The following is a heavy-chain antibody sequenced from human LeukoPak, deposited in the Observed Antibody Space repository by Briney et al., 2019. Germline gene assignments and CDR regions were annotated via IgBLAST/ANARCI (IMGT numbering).Heavy chain of an antibody. CDR3: ARVPRVVITTTLGNDAFDI. CDR2: INPSGGST. CDR1: GYTFTSYY. D-gene: IGHD3-22*01. J-gene: IGHJ3*02. V-gene: IGHV1-46*01. Sequence: ASVKVSCKASGYTFTSYYMHWVRQTPGQGLEWMGLINPSGGSTSYAQKFQGRVTMTRDTSTSTVYMELSSLRSEDTAVYYCARVPRVVITTTLGNDAFDIWGQGTMVTVSS.